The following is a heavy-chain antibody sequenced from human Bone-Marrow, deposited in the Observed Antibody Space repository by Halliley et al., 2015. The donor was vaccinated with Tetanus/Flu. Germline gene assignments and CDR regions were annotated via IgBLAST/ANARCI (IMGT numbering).Heavy chain of an antibody. CDR1: GGSISGGDYY. Sequence: TLSLTCAVSGGSISGGDYYWSWIRQPPGKGLVWVGFIHYTGSSYYNPSLKSRATISVDTSRDQLSLRMRSVTAADTAVYYCARSTTTLTPRFDYWGPRTLFTFSS. D-gene: IGHD4-17*01. CDR2: IHYTGSS. V-gene: IGHV4-30-4*01. CDR3: ARSTTTLTPRFDY. J-gene: IGHJ4*01.